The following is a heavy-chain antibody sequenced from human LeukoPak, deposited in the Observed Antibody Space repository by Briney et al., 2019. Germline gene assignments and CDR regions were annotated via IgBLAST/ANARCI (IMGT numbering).Heavy chain of an antibody. J-gene: IGHJ1*01. V-gene: IGHV3-23*01. CDR1: GLTFSSYA. Sequence: GGSLRLSCAASGLTFSSYAMSWVRQAPGKGLEWVSAISGSGGSTYYADSVKGRFTISRDNSKNTLYLQMNSLRAEDTAVYYCAKDLFGIAARPEYFQHWGQDTLVTVSS. CDR2: ISGSGGST. CDR3: AKDLFGIAARPEYFQH. D-gene: IGHD6-6*01.